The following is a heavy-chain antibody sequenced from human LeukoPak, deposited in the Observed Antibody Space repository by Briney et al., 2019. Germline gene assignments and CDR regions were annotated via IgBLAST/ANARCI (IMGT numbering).Heavy chain of an antibody. CDR2: ISPSGDYT. V-gene: IGHV1-46*04. CDR3: ARDNSGWSVDY. D-gene: IGHD6-19*01. J-gene: IGHJ4*02. CDR1: GYTFSSYY. Sequence: ASVKVSCKASGYTFSSYYMHWVRQAPGQGLEWMGIISPSGDYTRYAQKLQGRVSMTLDTPTSSVYMQLNSLESEDTAMYYCARDNSGWSVDYWGQGTLVTVTS.